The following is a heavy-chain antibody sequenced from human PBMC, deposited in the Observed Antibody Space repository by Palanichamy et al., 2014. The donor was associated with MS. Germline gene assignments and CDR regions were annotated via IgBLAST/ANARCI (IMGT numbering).Heavy chain of an antibody. D-gene: IGHD1-7*01. V-gene: IGHV3-7*03. CDR3: ARWGGTTGTTLDL. CDR2: INLDGSER. J-gene: IGHJ5*02. CDR1: GFNFRGYF. Sequence: EVQLAESGGGLVQPGESLRLSCAASGFNFRGYFMSWVRQAPGKGLEWVAIINLDGSERYYVGSVKGRFTISRDNAKNSLDPQMNSLRVDDTAVYYCARWGGTTGTTLDLWGQGTLLTVSS.